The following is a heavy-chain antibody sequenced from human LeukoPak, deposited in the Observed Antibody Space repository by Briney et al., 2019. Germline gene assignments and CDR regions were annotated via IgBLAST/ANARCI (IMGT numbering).Heavy chain of an antibody. V-gene: IGHV3-7*01. CDR3: AREGMVRGVPDAFDL. CDR1: GFTFSSYW. D-gene: IGHD3-10*01. CDR2: IKQDGSEK. Sequence: GGSLRLSCAASGFTFSSYWMRWVRQAPGKGLEWVANIKQDGSEKNYVDSVKGRFTISRDNAKNSLYLQMTSLRVEDTAVYYCAREGMVRGVPDAFDLWGQGTMVTVSS. J-gene: IGHJ3*01.